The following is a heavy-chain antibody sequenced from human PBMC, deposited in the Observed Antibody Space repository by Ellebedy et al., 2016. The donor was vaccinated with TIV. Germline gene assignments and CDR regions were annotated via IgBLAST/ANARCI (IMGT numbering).Heavy chain of an antibody. CDR3: ARYSGSGTYYRNGMDV. V-gene: IGHV1-18*01. CDR2: VSAYSGNT. D-gene: IGHD3-10*01. CDR1: GYTFIDYG. J-gene: IGHJ6*02. Sequence: AASVKVSCKSSGYTFIDYGISWVRQAPGQGLDWMGWVSAYSGNTNDADNLQGRVTMTTDTSTDTAYIELRSLRSDDTAVYYCARYSGSGTYYRNGMDVWGQGTTVTVSS.